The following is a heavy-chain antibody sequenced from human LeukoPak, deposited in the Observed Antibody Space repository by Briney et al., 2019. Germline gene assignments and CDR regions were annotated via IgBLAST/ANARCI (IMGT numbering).Heavy chain of an antibody. J-gene: IGHJ4*02. Sequence: SETLSLTCLVSGGSTTSYYWSWIRQPAGKGLEWIGRVYNNGDTSYNPSLKSRVTISVDTSKNQFSLKLSSVTAADTAVYYCASKRDTSHYFDYWGQGTLVTVSS. V-gene: IGHV4-4*07. CDR2: VYNNGDT. CDR3: ASKRDTSHYFDY. D-gene: IGHD2-21*02. CDR1: GGSTTSYY.